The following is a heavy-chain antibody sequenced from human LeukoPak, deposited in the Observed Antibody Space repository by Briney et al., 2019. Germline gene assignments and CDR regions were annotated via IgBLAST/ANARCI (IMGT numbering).Heavy chain of an antibody. Sequence: EASVKVSCKASGGTSNSHAISWVRQAPGQGLEWMGWMNPNSGNTGYAQKFQGRVTMTRNTSISTAYMELSSLRSEDTAVYYCARAALRGSGWKYFDYWGQGTLVTVSS. CDR1: GGTSNSHA. CDR3: ARAALRGSGWKYFDY. J-gene: IGHJ4*02. CDR2: MNPNSGNT. V-gene: IGHV1-8*02. D-gene: IGHD6-19*01.